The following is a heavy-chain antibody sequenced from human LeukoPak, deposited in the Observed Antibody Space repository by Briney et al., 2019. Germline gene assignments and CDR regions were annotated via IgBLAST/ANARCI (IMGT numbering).Heavy chain of an antibody. V-gene: IGHV3-30-3*01. Sequence: GGSLRLSCAASGFTFSSYAMHWVRQAPGKGLEWVAVISYDGSNKYYADSVKGRFTISRDNSKNTLYLQMNSLRAEDTAVYYCARARRTTVVTPRPFDYWGQGTLVTVSS. CDR3: ARARRTTVVTPRPFDY. CDR1: GFTFSSYA. J-gene: IGHJ4*02. D-gene: IGHD4-23*01. CDR2: ISYDGSNK.